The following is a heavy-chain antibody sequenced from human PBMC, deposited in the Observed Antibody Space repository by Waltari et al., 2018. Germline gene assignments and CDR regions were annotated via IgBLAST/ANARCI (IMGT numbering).Heavy chain of an antibody. CDR3: ATKLGRGNWLDP. Sequence: QVQLVQSGAELKKPGASVNVSCNISAKIPPTYYLQWVRQAPGQGLEWLGWINPDTGGAFYARKFRGRITMTSDTSINTVYLHLSGLRDDDTAVYFCATKLGRGNWLDPWGQGSLVTVSS. D-gene: IGHD7-27*01. CDR2: INPDTGGA. CDR1: AKIPPTYY. J-gene: IGHJ5*02. V-gene: IGHV1-2*02.